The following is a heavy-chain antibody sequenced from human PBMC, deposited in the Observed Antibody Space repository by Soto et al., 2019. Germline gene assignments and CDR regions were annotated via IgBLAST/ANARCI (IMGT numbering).Heavy chain of an antibody. CDR1: GGSISSSSYY. CDR2: IYYSGST. J-gene: IGHJ6*03. D-gene: IGHD3-10*01. CDR3: ARRLGSFGAPYYYYYYMDV. V-gene: IGHV4-39*01. Sequence: QLQLQESGPGLVKPSETLSLTCTVSGGSISSSSYYWGWIRQPPGKGLEWIGSIYYSGSTYYNPSLKSRVTISVDTSKNQFSLKLSSVTAADTAVYYCARRLGSFGAPYYYYYYMDVWGKGTTVTVSS.